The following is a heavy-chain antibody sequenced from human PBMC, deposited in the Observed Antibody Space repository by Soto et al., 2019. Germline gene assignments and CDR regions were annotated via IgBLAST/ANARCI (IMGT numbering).Heavy chain of an antibody. CDR1: GFSLNTRGVG. V-gene: IGHV2-5*02. D-gene: IGHD3-9*01. J-gene: IGHJ4*02. CDR2: ISWDGEK. CDR3: AHRRGDLLPGHYYFEY. Sequence: QITLKESGPTLVKPTQTLTLTCTFSGFSLNTRGVGVCWIRQPPGKALEWLALISWDGEKRYSPFLKSRLTITKDTSENQVVLTMTNMDPVDTSTYYCAHRRGDLLPGHYYFEYWGQGTLVTVSS.